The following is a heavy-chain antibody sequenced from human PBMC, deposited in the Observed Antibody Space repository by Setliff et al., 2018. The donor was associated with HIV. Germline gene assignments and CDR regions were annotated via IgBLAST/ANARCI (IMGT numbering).Heavy chain of an antibody. CDR2: IHHSGNT. Sequence: PSETLSLTCTVSGGSVTSGGHYWGWIRQPPGRGLEWIGAIHHSGNTYYNPSLKSRVTISVDTSKNQFSLKLNSVTAADTAVYYCAKVPSNWNYDPFDYWGQGALVTVSS. CDR3: AKVPSNWNYDPFDY. D-gene: IGHD1-7*01. CDR1: GGSVTSGGHY. V-gene: IGHV4-39*07. J-gene: IGHJ4*02.